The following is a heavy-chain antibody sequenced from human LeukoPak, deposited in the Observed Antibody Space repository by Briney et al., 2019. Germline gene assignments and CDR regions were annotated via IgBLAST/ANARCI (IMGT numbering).Heavy chain of an antibody. J-gene: IGHJ4*02. Sequence: GGSLRLSCAASGFTFSSYSMNWVRQAPGKGLEWVAVISHDGKVKYYADSVKGRFTISRDDSTNTLSLQMNSLRPEDTGIYYCARDLSRGAPDYFDNWGQGTLVTVSS. CDR1: GFTFSSYS. CDR3: ARDLSRGAPDYFDN. CDR2: ISHDGKVK. D-gene: IGHD3-10*01. V-gene: IGHV3-30*03.